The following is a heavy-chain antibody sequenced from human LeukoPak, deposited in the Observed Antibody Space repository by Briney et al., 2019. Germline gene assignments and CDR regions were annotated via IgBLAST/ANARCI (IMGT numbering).Heavy chain of an antibody. V-gene: IGHV3-48*04. CDR3: ARARLSYDSSGYRGPFDY. CDR2: ISSSGSTI. J-gene: IGHJ4*02. CDR1: GFTFSSYG. D-gene: IGHD3-22*01. Sequence: PGGSLRLSCAASGFTFSSYGMHWVRQAPGKGLEWVSYISSSGSTIYYADSVKGRFTISRDNAKNSLYLQMNSLRAEDTAVYYCARARLSYDSSGYRGPFDYWGQGTLVTVSS.